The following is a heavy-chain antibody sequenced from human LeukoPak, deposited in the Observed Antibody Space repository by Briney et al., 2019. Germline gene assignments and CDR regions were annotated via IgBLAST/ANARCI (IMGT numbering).Heavy chain of an antibody. V-gene: IGHV4-39*01. J-gene: IGHJ4*02. CDR2: IYYTGNT. CDR3: ARQTGSGLFILP. CDR1: GVSISSSYSY. Sequence: SETLSLTCTVSGVSISSSYSYWGWIRQPPGMGLEWIGSIYYTGNTYYNASLKSRVSISIDTSKNQFSLKLTSVTAADTAVYYCARQTGSGLFILPGGQGTLVTVSS. D-gene: IGHD3/OR15-3a*01.